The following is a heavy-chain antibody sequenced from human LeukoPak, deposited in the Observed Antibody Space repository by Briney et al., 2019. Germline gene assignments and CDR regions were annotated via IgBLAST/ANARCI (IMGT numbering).Heavy chain of an antibody. J-gene: IGHJ4*02. D-gene: IGHD6-13*01. CDR2: ISGDGGST. CDR1: GFTFSSYW. V-gene: IGHV3-43*02. CDR3: AKGIAAAGYFDY. Sequence: PGGSLRLSCAASGFTFSSYWMHWVRQAPGKGLEWVSLISGDGGSTYYADSVKGRFTISRDNSKNSLYLQMNSLRTEDTALYYCAKGIAAAGYFDYWGQGTLVTVSS.